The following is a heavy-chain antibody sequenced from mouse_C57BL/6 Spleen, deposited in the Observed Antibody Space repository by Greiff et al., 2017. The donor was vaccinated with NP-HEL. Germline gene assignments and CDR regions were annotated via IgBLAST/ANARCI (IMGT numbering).Heavy chain of an antibody. CDR1: GYTFTDYE. Sequence: VQLQQSGAELVRPGASVTLSCKASGYTFTDYEMHWVKQTPVHGLEWIGAIDPETGGTAYNQKFKGKAILTADKSSSTAYMELRSLTSEDSAVYYCTRRFYSMGLYYYAMDYWGQGTSVTVSS. CDR3: TRRFYSMGLYYYAMDY. V-gene: IGHV1-15*01. D-gene: IGHD2-1*01. CDR2: IDPETGGT. J-gene: IGHJ4*01.